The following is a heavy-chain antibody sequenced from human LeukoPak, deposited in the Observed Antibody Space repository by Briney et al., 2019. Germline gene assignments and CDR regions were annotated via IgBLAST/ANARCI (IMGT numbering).Heavy chain of an antibody. CDR2: INPNSGGT. CDR3: ARGAVTMIVVARGVSAFDI. Sequence: GASVKVSCKASGYTFTGYYMHWVRQAPGQGLEWMGWINPNSGGTNYAQKLQGRVTMTTDTSTSTAYMELRSPRSDDTAVYYCARGAVTMIVVARGVSAFDIWGQGTMVTVSS. V-gene: IGHV1-2*02. J-gene: IGHJ3*02. D-gene: IGHD3-22*01. CDR1: GYTFTGYY.